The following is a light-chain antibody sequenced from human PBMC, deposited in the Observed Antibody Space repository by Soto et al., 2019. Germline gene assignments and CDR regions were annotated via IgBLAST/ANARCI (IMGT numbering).Light chain of an antibody. CDR2: EAT. J-gene: IGLJ3*02. Sequence: QSALTQPASVSGSPGQSITISCTGSRSDVGSYRLVSWYQQHPGKAPKRMIYEATKRPSGVSDRFSGSKSGNTASLTISGLQAEDEAYYYCCSYAGSMNWVFGGGTKLTVL. CDR3: CSYAGSMNWV. CDR1: RSDVGSYRL. V-gene: IGLV2-23*01.